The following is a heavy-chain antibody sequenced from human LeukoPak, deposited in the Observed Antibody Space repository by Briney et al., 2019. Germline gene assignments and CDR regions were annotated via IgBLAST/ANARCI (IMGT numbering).Heavy chain of an antibody. D-gene: IGHD2-21*02. CDR1: GFTFDDYA. Sequence: PGGSLRLSCAASGFTFDDYAMHWVRQAPGKGLEWVSGISWNSGSIGYADSVKGRFTISRDNAKNSLYLQMNSLRAEDTALYYCAKDRGCGGDCYSTQYFQHWGQGTLVTVSS. CDR3: AKDRGCGGDCYSTQYFQH. CDR2: ISWNSGSI. J-gene: IGHJ1*01. V-gene: IGHV3-9*01.